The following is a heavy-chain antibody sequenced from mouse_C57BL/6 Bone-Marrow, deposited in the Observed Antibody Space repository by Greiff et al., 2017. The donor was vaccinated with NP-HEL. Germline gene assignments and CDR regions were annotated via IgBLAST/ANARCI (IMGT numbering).Heavy chain of an antibody. Sequence: QVQLKQSGPGLVAPSQSLSITCTVSGFSLTSYGVDWVRQSPGKGLEWLGVIWGVGSTNYNSALKSRLSISKDNSKSQVFLKMNSLQTDDTAMYYCASERYYGKGSFAYWGKGTLVTVSA. V-gene: IGHV2-6*01. D-gene: IGHD2-1*01. CDR3: ASERYYGKGSFAY. CDR2: IWGVGST. J-gene: IGHJ3*01. CDR1: GFSLTSYG.